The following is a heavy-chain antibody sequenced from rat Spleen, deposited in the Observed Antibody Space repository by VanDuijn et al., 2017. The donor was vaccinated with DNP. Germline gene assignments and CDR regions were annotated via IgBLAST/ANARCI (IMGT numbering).Heavy chain of an antibody. CDR2: ITKDSSTK. J-gene: IGHJ2*01. V-gene: IGHV4-2*01. CDR1: GFNFNDYW. Sequence: EVKLVESGGGLVQPGSSLKLSCAASGFNFNDYWMGWVRQAPGKGLEWIGQITKDSSTKSYSPSLKDKLTISRDSAQNTLYRQMSKLGSEDTAIYDCARGPNYGGYADYFDYWGQGVTVTVSS. D-gene: IGHD1-11*01. CDR3: ARGPNYGGYADYFDY.